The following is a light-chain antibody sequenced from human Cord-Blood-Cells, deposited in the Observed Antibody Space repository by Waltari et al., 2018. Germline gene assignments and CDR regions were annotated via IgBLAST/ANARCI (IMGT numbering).Light chain of an antibody. V-gene: IGLV2-23*02. Sequence: QSTLTQPASVSGSPGQSITISCTGTSSDVGSYNLVSWYQQHPGKAPKLRIYEVSKRPSGVSNRFSGSKSGNTASLTISGLQAEDEADYYCCSYAGSSTLVFGGGTKRTVL. J-gene: IGLJ3*02. CDR2: EVS. CDR3: CSYAGSSTLV. CDR1: SSDVGSYNL.